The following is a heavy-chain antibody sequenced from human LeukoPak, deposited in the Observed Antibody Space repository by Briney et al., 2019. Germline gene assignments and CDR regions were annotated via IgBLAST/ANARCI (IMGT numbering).Heavy chain of an antibody. Sequence: GGSLRLSCAASGFTFSSYGMHWVRQAPGKGLEWVAVILYDGSNKYYADSVKGRFTIYRNNSKNKLYLKMNSARDEDTDVYYCASIAISGRYHGHFAYWGQGTLVTVSS. CDR2: ILYDGSNK. CDR3: ASIAISGRYHGHFAY. D-gene: IGHD1-26*01. J-gene: IGHJ4*02. CDR1: GFTFSSYG. V-gene: IGHV3-33*01.